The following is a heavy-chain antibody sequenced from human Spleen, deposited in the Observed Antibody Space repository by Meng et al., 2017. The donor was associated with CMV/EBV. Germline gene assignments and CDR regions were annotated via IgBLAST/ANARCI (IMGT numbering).Heavy chain of an antibody. Sequence: GESLKISCAASGFSFSSFEMNWVRQAPGKGLEWVSYISSSGSTIYYADSVKGRFTISRDNAKNSLYLQMNSLRAEDTAVYYCARDTNYCSSTSCPTYYGMDVWGQGTTVTVSS. CDR3: ARDTNYCSSTSCPTYYGMDV. D-gene: IGHD2-2*01. CDR2: ISSSGSTI. CDR1: GFSFSSFE. J-gene: IGHJ6*02. V-gene: IGHV3-48*03.